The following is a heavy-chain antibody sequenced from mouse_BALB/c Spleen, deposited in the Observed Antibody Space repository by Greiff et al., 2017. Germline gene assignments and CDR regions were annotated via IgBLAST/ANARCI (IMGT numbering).Heavy chain of an antibody. J-gene: IGHJ3*01. V-gene: IGHV3-6*02. D-gene: IGHD2-14*01. CDR1: GYSITSGYY. CDR2: ISYDGSN. CDR3: ARIYRYDGGFAY. Sequence: EVKLQESGPGLVKPSQSLSLTCSVTGYSITSGYYWNWIRQFPGNKLEWMGYISYDGSNNYNPSLKNRISITRDTSKNQFFLKLNSVTTEDTATYYCARIYRYDGGFAYWGQGTLVTVSA.